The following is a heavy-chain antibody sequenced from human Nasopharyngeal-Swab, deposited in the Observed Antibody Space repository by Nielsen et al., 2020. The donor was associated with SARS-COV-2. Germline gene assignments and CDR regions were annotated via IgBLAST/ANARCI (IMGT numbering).Heavy chain of an antibody. V-gene: IGHV3-53*01. J-gene: IGHJ4*02. CDR2: IYSGGST. CDR3: SRANYYDDY. D-gene: IGHD3-22*01. Sequence: VRQAPGKGLEWVSVIYSGGSTYYADSVKGRFTISRDNAKNSLYLQMNSLRAEDTAVYYCSRANYYDDYWGQGTLVTVSS.